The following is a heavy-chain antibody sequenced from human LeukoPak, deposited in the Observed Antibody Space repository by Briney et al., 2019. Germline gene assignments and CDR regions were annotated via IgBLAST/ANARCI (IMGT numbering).Heavy chain of an antibody. CDR1: GYTFTSYY. V-gene: IGHV1-69*06. D-gene: IGHD6-13*01. J-gene: IGHJ5*02. Sequence: ASVKVSCKASGYTFTSYYMHWVRQAPGQGLEWMGGIIPIFGTANYAQKFQGRVTITADKSTSTAYMELSSLRPEDTAVYYCARGRPTTSIAAAGVNWFDPWGQGTLVTVSS. CDR3: ARGRPTTSIAAAGVNWFDP. CDR2: IIPIFGTA.